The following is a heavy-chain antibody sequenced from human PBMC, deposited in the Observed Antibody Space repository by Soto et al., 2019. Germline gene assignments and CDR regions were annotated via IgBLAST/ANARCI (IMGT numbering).Heavy chain of an antibody. V-gene: IGHV3-11*06. Sequence: GVSLRLSCAAYGFTCSDYYMSWIRQAPGKGLEWVSYLSSRSSYTNYADSVKGRFTISRDNAKNSLYLQMNSLRADDTAVYYCASVPYYYDSSRYKYGSQYWGQGPLVDLSS. CDR3: ASVPYYYDSSRYKYGSQY. CDR1: GFTCSDYY. D-gene: IGHD3-22*01. CDR2: LSSRSSYT. J-gene: IGHJ4*02.